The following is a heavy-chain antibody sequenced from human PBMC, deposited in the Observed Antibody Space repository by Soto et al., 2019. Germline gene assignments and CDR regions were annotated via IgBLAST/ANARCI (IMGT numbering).Heavy chain of an antibody. J-gene: IGHJ4*02. V-gene: IGHV3-23*01. Sequence: HPGGSLRLSCAASEFTFSNYAMSWVRQAPGKGLEWVSAISYGGGTTYYADSVKGRFTISRDNSKNTLYLQMNSLRAEETALYYCAKNPGYYYDSTGYHFDYWGQGT. D-gene: IGHD3-22*01. CDR3: AKNPGYYYDSTGYHFDY. CDR1: EFTFSNYA. CDR2: ISYGGGTT.